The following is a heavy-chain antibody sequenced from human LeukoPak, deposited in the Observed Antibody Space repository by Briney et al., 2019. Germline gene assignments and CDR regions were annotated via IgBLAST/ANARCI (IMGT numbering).Heavy chain of an antibody. CDR3: ARGVEGWDGHY. J-gene: IGHJ4*02. CDR2: MNPNSGNP. Sequence: GASVKVSCKASGYTFTSYDINWVRQATGQGLEWMGWMNPNSGNPRYAQKLQGRVTITTNTPISTAYMRRSSLRSEETAVYFCARGVEGWDGHYGGEKTLDSVPS. V-gene: IGHV1-8*01. D-gene: IGHD6-19*01. CDR1: GYTFTSYD.